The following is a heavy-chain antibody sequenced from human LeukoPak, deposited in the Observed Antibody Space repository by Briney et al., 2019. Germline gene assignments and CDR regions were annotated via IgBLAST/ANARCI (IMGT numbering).Heavy chain of an antibody. V-gene: IGHV4-59*11. D-gene: IGHD5-12*01. J-gene: IGHJ5*02. CDR1: GDSISSHY. Sequence: PSETLSLTCTVSGDSISSHYWNWIRQPPGKGLEWIGCVHYSGITYYNPSLKSRVATSVDTSKKQFSLILNSVTAADTAVYYCARDTYDYYFNPWGQRTLVTVST. CDR2: VHYSGIT. CDR3: ARDTYDYYFNP.